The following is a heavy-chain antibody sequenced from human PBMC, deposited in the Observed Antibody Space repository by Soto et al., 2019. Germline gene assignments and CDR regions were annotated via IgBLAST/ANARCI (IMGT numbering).Heavy chain of an antibody. V-gene: IGHV4-59*01. CDR1: GVSISSYY. Sequence: SDPLSHTCPFSGVSISSYYWILLRPPPGKGLEWIGYIYYSGSTNYNPSLKSRVTISVDTSKNQFSLKLSSVTAADTAVYYCARAFDYGDYQYYFDYWGQGTLVTVS. D-gene: IGHD4-17*01. J-gene: IGHJ4*02. CDR3: ARAFDYGDYQYYFDY. CDR2: IYYSGST.